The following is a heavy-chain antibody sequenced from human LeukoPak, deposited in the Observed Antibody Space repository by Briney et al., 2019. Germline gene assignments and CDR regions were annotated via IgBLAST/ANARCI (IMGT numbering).Heavy chain of an antibody. D-gene: IGHD2-15*01. J-gene: IGHJ3*02. CDR2: IWYDGGNR. Sequence: GRSLRLSCAASGFNFINYAMHWVRQAPGKGLEWVAVIWYDGGNRYYADSVKGRFTISRDTSEDALFLQMNSLRAEDTAVYYCAREADCTDGSCYRGAFDIWGQGTMITVSS. CDR1: GFNFINYA. CDR3: AREADCTDGSCYRGAFDI. V-gene: IGHV3-33*01.